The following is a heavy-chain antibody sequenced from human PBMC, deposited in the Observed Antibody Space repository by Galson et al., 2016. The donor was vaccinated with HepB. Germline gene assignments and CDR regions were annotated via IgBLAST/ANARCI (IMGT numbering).Heavy chain of an antibody. CDR2: INAGNDDT. V-gene: IGHV1-3*01. J-gene: IGHJ5*02. CDR1: GSTFTSYA. CDR3: ARDQSDYINWYDP. D-gene: IGHD4-11*01. Sequence: VSCKASGSTFTSYAIHWMRQAPGQSLEWMGWINAGNDDTRYSPNSRDRVTISKDTSASTVYMEMSSLTSEDTAVYYCARDQSDYINWYDPWGQGTLVTVSS.